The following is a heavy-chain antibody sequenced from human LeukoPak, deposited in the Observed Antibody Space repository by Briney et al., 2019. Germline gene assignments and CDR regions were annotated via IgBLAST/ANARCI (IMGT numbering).Heavy chain of an antibody. D-gene: IGHD3-10*01. J-gene: IGHJ4*02. CDR2: INHSGST. V-gene: IGHV4-34*01. Sequence: SETLSRTCTVYGGSFSGYYWSWIRQPPGKGLEWIGEINHSGSTNYNPSLKSRVTISVDTSKNQFSLKLSSVTAADTAVYYCARGRSEGSYFDYWGQGTLVTVSS. CDR3: ARGRSEGSYFDY. CDR1: GGSFSGYY.